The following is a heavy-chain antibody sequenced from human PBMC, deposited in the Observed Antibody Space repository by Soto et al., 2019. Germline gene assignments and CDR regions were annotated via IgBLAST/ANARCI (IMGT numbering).Heavy chain of an antibody. CDR3: ARGLWYADRDYYMDV. V-gene: IGHV4-59*08. CDR2: IYNSGST. CDR1: DGSISGYY. J-gene: IGHJ6*03. D-gene: IGHD2-15*01. Sequence: QVQLQESGPGVVKPSETLSLTCTVSDGSISGYYWSWIRQPPGKGLEWIGYIYNSGSTIYNPSFRRRVTISVDTPENQFSLKVSSVTDSDTAVYFCARGLWYADRDYYMDVWGRGTTVTVSS.